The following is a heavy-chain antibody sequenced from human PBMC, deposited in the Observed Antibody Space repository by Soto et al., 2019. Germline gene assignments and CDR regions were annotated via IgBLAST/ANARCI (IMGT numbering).Heavy chain of an antibody. CDR2: IYYSGST. D-gene: IGHD3-10*01. Sequence: SETLSLTCIVSGGSISSGTYYWSWIRQHPGKGLEWIGYIYYSGSTYYNPSLKSRVTISVDTSKNQFSLKLSSVTAADTAVYYCARGGITRSSLRYFDYWGQGTQVTVSS. V-gene: IGHV4-31*03. CDR3: ARGGITRSSLRYFDY. CDR1: GGSISSGTYY. J-gene: IGHJ4*02.